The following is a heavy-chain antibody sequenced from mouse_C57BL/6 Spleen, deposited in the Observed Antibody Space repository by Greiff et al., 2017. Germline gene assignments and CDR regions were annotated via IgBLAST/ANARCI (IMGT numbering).Heavy chain of an antibody. J-gene: IGHJ3*01. Sequence: QVQLQQPGAELVKPGASVKMSCKASGYTFTSYWITWVKQRPGQGLEWIGDIYPGSGSTYYNEKFKSKATLTVAPSSSTAYMQLSSLTSEDSAVYYCARQETESQFAYWGQGTLVTVSA. CDR1: GYTFTSYW. CDR2: IYPGSGST. CDR3: ARQETESQFAY. V-gene: IGHV1-55*01.